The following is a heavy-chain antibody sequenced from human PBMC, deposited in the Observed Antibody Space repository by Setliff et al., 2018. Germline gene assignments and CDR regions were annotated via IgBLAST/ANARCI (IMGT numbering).Heavy chain of an antibody. V-gene: IGHV4-34*01. CDR1: GGSISSYY. Sequence: SETLSLTCTVSGGSISSYYWSWIRQPPGKGLEWIGEINHSGSTSYNPSLKSRVTISVDTSKNQFSLKLSSVTAADTAVYYCARGKNGSRQLVVLGWFDPWGQGTLVTVSS. D-gene: IGHD3-22*01. CDR3: ARGKNGSRQLVVLGWFDP. J-gene: IGHJ5*02. CDR2: INHSGST.